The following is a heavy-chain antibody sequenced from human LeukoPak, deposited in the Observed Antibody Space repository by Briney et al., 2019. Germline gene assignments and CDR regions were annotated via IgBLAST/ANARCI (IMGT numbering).Heavy chain of an antibody. CDR2: ISGSGGST. CDR3: AKDPNYDFWSGYYESDY. V-gene: IGHV3-23*01. J-gene: IGHJ4*02. CDR1: GFTFSSYA. Sequence: PGGSLRLSCAASGFTFSSYAMSWVRQAPGKGLEWVSAISGSGGSTYYADSVKGRFTISRDNSKNTLYLQMNSLRAEDTAVYYCAKDPNYDFWSGYYESDYWGQGTLVTVSS. D-gene: IGHD3-3*01.